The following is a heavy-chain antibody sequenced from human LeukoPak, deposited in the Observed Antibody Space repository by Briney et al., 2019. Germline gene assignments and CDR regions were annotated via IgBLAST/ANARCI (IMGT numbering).Heavy chain of an antibody. CDR2: IIPIFGTA. CDR1: GGTFSSYA. V-gene: IGHV1-69*01. D-gene: IGHD3-22*01. Sequence: SVKVSCKASGGTFSSYAISWARQAPGQGLEWMGGIIPIFGTANYAQKFQGRVTITADESTSTAYMELSSLRSEDTAVYYCARRRYYDSSGYSLDYWGQGTLVTVSS. J-gene: IGHJ4*02. CDR3: ARRRYYDSSGYSLDY.